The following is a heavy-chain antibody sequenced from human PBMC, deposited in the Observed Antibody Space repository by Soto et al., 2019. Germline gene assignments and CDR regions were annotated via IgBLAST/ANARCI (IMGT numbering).Heavy chain of an antibody. Sequence: SVKVSCKASGGTFSSYALSWVRQAPGQGLEWMGGIIPIFGTANYAQKFQGRVTITADESTSTAYMELSRLRSEDTAVYYCARGWGYDSYTYYYAYWGQGTLVTVSS. J-gene: IGHJ4*02. CDR1: GGTFSSYA. CDR3: ARGWGYDSYTYYYAY. CDR2: IIPIFGTA. V-gene: IGHV1-69*13. D-gene: IGHD3-22*01.